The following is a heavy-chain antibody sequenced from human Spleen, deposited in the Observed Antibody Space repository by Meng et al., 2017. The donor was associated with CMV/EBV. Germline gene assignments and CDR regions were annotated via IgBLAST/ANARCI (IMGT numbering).Heavy chain of an antibody. J-gene: IGHJ4*02. CDR1: GGSISSSVYY. D-gene: IGHD1-1*01. V-gene: IGHV4-39*07. Sequence: VLGGSISSSVYYWGWIRQPPGKGLEWIGSIYYSGSTYYNPSLKSRVTISVDTSKNQFSLKLSSVTAADTAVYYCAREGLKREDYFDYWGQGTLVTVSS. CDR3: AREGLKREDYFDY. CDR2: IYYSGST.